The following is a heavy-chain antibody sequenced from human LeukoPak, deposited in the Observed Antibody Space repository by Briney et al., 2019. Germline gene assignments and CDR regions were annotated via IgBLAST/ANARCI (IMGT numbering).Heavy chain of an antibody. V-gene: IGHV3-23*01. J-gene: IGHJ4*02. Sequence: GGSLRLSCAASGFTFSSYGMSWVRQAPGKGLEWVSAISGSGGSTYYADSVKGRFTISRDNSKNTLYLQMNSLRAEDTAVYYCAKDPAIVVVSRYFDYWGQGTLVTVSS. D-gene: IGHD3-22*01. CDR1: GFTFSSYG. CDR3: AKDPAIVVVSRYFDY. CDR2: ISGSGGST.